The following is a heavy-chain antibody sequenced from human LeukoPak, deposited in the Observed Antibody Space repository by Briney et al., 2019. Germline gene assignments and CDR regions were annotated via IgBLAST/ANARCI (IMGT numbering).Heavy chain of an antibody. J-gene: IGHJ4*02. Sequence: GESLKISCQASGYTFNTYWIGWVRQMPGKGLEWMGTINPGDSDPRYSPSFQGRATISADRSISTAYLQWSSLKASDTAMYYCARHGVGSSWFGFDYWGQGNLVTASS. CDR3: ARHGVGSSWFGFDY. D-gene: IGHD6-13*01. CDR1: GYTFNTYW. CDR2: INPGDSDP. V-gene: IGHV5-51*01.